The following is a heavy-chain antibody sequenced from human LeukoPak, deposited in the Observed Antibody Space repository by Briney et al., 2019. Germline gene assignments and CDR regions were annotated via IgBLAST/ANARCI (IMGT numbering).Heavy chain of an antibody. V-gene: IGHV3-21*01. D-gene: IGHD1-26*01. J-gene: IGHJ6*03. CDR2: ISSSSSYI. CDR3: ARDPYSGAYYEGYYYYYMDV. Sequence: GGSLRLSCAASGFTFSSFSMNWVRQAPGKGLEWVSSISSSSSYIYYADSVKGRFTISRDNAKDSLYLQMNSLRAEDTAVYYCARDPYSGAYYEGYYYYYMDVWGKGTTVTVSS. CDR1: GFTFSSFS.